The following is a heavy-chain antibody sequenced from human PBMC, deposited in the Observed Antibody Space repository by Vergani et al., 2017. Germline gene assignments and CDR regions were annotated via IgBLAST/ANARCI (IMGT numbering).Heavy chain of an antibody. D-gene: IGHD6-13*01. V-gene: IGHV5-10-1*03. CDR1: GYSFTSYW. J-gene: IGHJ6*03. CDR2: IDPSDSYT. CDR3: ARRGLGIAAAGYYYYYYMDV. Sequence: EVQLVQSGAEVKKPGESLRISCKGSGYSFTSYWISWVRQMPGKGLEWMGRIDPSDSYTNYSPSFQGHVTISAAKSISTAYLQWSSLKASDTAMYYCARRGLGIAAAGYYYYYYMDVWGKGTTVTVSS.